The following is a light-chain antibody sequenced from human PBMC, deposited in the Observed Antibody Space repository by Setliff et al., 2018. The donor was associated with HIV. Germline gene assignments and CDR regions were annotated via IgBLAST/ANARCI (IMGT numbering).Light chain of an antibody. CDR1: SSNIGNNY. J-gene: IGLJ2*01. V-gene: IGLV1-47*01. CDR2: RNN. Sequence: QSVLTQPPSASGTPGQRVTISCSGSSSNIGNNYVYWYQQPPGTAPKLLISRNNHRPSGVPARFSASRSATSASLAISGLRSEDEADYYCATWDGSLNAVVFGGGTKVTVL. CDR3: ATWDGSLNAVV.